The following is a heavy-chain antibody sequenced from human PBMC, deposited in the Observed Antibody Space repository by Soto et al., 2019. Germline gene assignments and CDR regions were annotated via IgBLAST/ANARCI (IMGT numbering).Heavy chain of an antibody. J-gene: IGHJ4*02. D-gene: IGHD6-13*01. CDR2: ISSNGGNT. V-gene: IGHV3-64D*06. Sequence: PGRSLRRSCSAPGFTFSSYAMHWVRQAPGKGLEYVSAISSNGGNTYYADSVKGRFIISRDNSKNTLYLQMSSLRVEDTAVYHCVKDRRVGSSWIPTFDYWGQGTLVTVSS. CDR3: VKDRRVGSSWIPTFDY. CDR1: GFTFSSYA.